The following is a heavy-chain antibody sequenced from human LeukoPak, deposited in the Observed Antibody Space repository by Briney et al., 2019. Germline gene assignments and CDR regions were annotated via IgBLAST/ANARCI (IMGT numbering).Heavy chain of an antibody. J-gene: IGHJ4*02. CDR3: AGGVSY. CDR2: IKHDGSVK. Sequence: GSLSLTCTASGFSFSTFWMNWVRKPQAQGKELVANIKHDGSVKSYVDSLKSRFTIFRVNAMQSLYLQMQSLMADATAADYFAGGVSYWGRGTLVTVSS. CDR1: GFSFSTFW. V-gene: IGHV3-7*04.